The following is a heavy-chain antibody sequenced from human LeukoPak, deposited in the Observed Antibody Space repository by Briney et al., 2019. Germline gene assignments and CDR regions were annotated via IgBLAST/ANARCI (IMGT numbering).Heavy chain of an antibody. CDR1: GFTFSSYA. J-gene: IGHJ4*02. CDR3: ARDDRPATMIVVAADY. D-gene: IGHD3-22*01. Sequence: GGSLRLSCAASGFTFSSYAMYWVRQAPGKGLEWVAVISYDGSNKYYANSVKDRFTISRDNSKNTLYLQMNSLRAEDTAVYYCARDDRPATMIVVAADYWGQGTLVTVSS. CDR2: ISYDGSNK. V-gene: IGHV3-30*04.